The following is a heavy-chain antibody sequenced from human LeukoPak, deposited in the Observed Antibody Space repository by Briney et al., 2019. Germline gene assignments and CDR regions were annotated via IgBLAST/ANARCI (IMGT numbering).Heavy chain of an antibody. CDR2: ITSGTTYI. V-gene: IGHV3-21*01. CDR3: ARWPYSSSYYFDY. CDR1: GFTFSDYN. J-gene: IGHJ4*02. Sequence: GGSLRLSCAASGFTFSDYNMNWVRQSPEKGLEWVSSITSGTTYIYYADSVRGRFTLSRDDAKNSLYLQMNSLRAEDAAVYYCARWPYSSSYYFDYWGQGTLVTVSS. D-gene: IGHD6-6*01.